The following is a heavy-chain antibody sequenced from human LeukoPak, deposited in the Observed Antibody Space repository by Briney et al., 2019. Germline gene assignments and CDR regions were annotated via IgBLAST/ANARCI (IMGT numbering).Heavy chain of an antibody. CDR2: ISSSSSYI. V-gene: IGHV3-21*01. J-gene: IGHJ4*02. CDR1: GYTFTSYD. CDR3: ARGDDY. Sequence: GASVKVSCKASGYTFTSYDINWVRQAPGKGLEWVSSISSSSSYIYYADSVKGRFTISRDNAKNSLYLQMNSLRAEDTAVYYCARGDDYWGQGTLVTVSS.